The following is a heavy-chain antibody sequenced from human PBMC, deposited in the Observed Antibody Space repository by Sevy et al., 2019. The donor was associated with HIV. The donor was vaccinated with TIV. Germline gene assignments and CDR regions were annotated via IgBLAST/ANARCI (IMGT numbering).Heavy chain of an antibody. CDR3: VRDFVDTAMVTCFDY. Sequence: GGSLRLFCAASGFTFSSYSMNWVRQAPGKGLEWVSYISSSSSTIYYADSVKGRFTISRDNAKNWMYLQMNSLSDEETAVYYCVRDFVDTAMVTCFDYWGQGTLVTVSS. J-gene: IGHJ4*02. CDR2: ISSSSSTI. CDR1: GFTFSSYS. D-gene: IGHD5-18*01. V-gene: IGHV3-48*02.